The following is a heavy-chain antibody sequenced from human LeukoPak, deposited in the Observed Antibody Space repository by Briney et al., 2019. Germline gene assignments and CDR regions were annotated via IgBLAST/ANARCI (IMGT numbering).Heavy chain of an antibody. CDR3: ARLGAGYCSGGSCYSGDFDY. CDR2: IIPSFGTA. CDR1: GGSFSTYA. V-gene: IGHV1-69*05. Sequence: SVKVSCKASGGSFSTYAINWLRQAPGQGLEWMGGIIPSFGTADYAQKFQGRVTITTDESTSTAYMELSSLRSEDTAVYYCARLGAGYCSGGSCYSGDFDYWGQGTLVTVSS. J-gene: IGHJ4*02. D-gene: IGHD2-15*01.